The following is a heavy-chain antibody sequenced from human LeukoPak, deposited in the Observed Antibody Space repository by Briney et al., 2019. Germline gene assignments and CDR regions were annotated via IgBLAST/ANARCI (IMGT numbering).Heavy chain of an antibody. CDR2: IYHSGST. Sequence: PSETLSLTCTVSGYSISRGHYWGWIRQTPGKGLEWIGSIYHSGSTYYNPSLKSRVTISVDTSKNQFSLKLSSVTAADTAVYYCARVVGGYYHDAFDIWGQGTMVTVSS. CDR1: GYSISRGHY. D-gene: IGHD3-22*01. CDR3: ARVVGGYYHDAFDI. J-gene: IGHJ3*02. V-gene: IGHV4-38-2*02.